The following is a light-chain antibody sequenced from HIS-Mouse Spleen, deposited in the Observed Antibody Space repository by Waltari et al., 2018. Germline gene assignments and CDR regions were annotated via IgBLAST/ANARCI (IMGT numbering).Light chain of an antibody. Sequence: QSALTQPASVSGSPGQSITISCTGPSSDVGSYNLVSWYQQHPGTAPKLMIYEGSKRPSGVSNRFSGSKSGNTASLTISGLQAEDEADYYCCSYAGSSTLVFGGGTKLTVL. CDR3: CSYAGSSTLV. CDR2: EGS. V-gene: IGLV2-23*01. J-gene: IGLJ2*01. CDR1: SSDVGSYNL.